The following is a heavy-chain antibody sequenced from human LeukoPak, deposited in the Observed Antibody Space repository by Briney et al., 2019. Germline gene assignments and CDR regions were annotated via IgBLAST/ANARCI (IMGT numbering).Heavy chain of an antibody. J-gene: IGHJ4*02. Sequence: PGGSLRLSCAASGFSFSSYSMNWVRQAPGKGLEWVSYITGSSSAMHYADSVKGRLTISRDNVKNSLYLQMNSLRAEDTAVYYCARKSGSSGYPFDYWGQGTLVTVSS. D-gene: IGHD3-22*01. V-gene: IGHV3-48*01. CDR3: ARKSGSSGYPFDY. CDR2: ITGSSSAM. CDR1: GFSFSSYS.